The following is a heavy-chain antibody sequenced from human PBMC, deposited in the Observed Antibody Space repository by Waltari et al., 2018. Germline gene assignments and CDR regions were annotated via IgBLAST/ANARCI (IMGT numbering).Heavy chain of an antibody. CDR2: IYPGDSDT. Sequence: EVQLVQSGAEVKKPGESLKISCKGSGYSFTSYWIGWVRQLPGQGLEWMGIIYPGDSDTRYSPSFQGQVTISADKSISTAYLQWSSLKASDTALYYCARQSHDSSGYIRPDFDYWGQGTLVTVSS. V-gene: IGHV5-51*01. CDR1: GYSFTSYW. J-gene: IGHJ4*02. D-gene: IGHD3-22*01. CDR3: ARQSHDSSGYIRPDFDY.